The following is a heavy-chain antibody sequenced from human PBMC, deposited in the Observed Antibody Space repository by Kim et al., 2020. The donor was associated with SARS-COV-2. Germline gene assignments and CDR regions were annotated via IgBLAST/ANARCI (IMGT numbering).Heavy chain of an antibody. CDR3: ARDLGDYGMDV. D-gene: IGHD3-10*01. J-gene: IGHJ6*02. Sequence: YYAAHVKDSFTISRNNAKNTLYLQMNSLRAEDTAVYYCARDLGDYGMDVWGQGTTVTVSS. V-gene: IGHV3-53*01.